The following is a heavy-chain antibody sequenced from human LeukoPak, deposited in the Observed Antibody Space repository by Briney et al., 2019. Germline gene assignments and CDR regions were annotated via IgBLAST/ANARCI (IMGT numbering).Heavy chain of an antibody. D-gene: IGHD1-26*01. Sequence: SETLSLTCTVSGGSISSYYWSWIRQPAGKGLEWIGRIYTSGSTNYTPSLKSRVTMSVDTSKNQFSLKLSSVTAADTAVYYCARDGTSGSYSDWFDPWGQGTLVTVSS. J-gene: IGHJ5*02. CDR3: ARDGTSGSYSDWFDP. CDR1: GGSISSYY. CDR2: IYTSGST. V-gene: IGHV4-4*07.